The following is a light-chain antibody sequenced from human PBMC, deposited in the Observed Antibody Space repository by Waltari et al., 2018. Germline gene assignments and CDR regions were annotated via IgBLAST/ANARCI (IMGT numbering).Light chain of an antibody. V-gene: IGKV4-1*01. Sequence: DIVMTQSPGSLAVSLGERATINCRSSRSIFYSSRYKDYLAWYQQRPGQPPRLIISWATTRESGVPDRFIGSGSETDFTLTITSLQAEDVAVYYCQQYYSTPNTFGQGTKLEIK. CDR1: RSIFYSSRYKDY. CDR3: QQYYSTPNT. J-gene: IGKJ2*01. CDR2: WAT.